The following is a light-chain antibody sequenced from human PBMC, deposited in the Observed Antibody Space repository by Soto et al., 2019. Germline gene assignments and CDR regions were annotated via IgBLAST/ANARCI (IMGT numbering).Light chain of an antibody. CDR1: SSDVGSYDT. V-gene: IGLV2-11*01. CDR3: CSFSDTYNHVV. Sequence: QSALTQPRSVSGSPGQSVTISCTGSSSDVGSYDTVSWYQVRPDSAPKLLIYDVNKRPSGVPHRFSVSKSANTASLTISGLHAEDEAEYYCCSFSDTYNHVVFGGGTKVTVL. J-gene: IGLJ2*01. CDR2: DVN.